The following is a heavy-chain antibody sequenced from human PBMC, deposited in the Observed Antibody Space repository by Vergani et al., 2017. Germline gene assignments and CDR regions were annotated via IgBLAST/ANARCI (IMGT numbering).Heavy chain of an antibody. V-gene: IGHV3-30*02. Sequence: QAQLVESGGGAYQRGGSPRLSRATSGCTLCNYDMQWIRQGPGKGLEFVAFIQFDGSNQYYADSVKGRFTLSRDFSKNTLYLQMNRLRTDDTATYYCAKHFRGWGIDYWGQGTQVIVSS. D-gene: IGHD3-16*01. J-gene: IGHJ4*02. CDR2: IQFDGSNQ. CDR3: AKHFRGWGIDY. CDR1: GCTLCNYD.